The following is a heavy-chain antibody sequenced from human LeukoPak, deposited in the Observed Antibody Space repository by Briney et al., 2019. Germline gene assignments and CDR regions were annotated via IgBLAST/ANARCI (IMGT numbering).Heavy chain of an antibody. CDR2: IYITGST. V-gene: IGHV4-4*07. Sequence: SETLSLTCTVSGDSISSYYWNWIRQSAGKGLEWVGHIYITGSTNYNPSLKSRLTMSVDTSKNQFSLKLRSATAADTAVYYCARLKFYDSTGYNPGYYMDVWGKGITVTVSS. D-gene: IGHD3-22*01. CDR3: ARLKFYDSTGYNPGYYMDV. J-gene: IGHJ6*03. CDR1: GDSISSYY.